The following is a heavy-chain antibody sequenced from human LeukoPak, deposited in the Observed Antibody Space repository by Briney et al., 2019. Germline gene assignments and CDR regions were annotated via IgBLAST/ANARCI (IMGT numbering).Heavy chain of an antibody. Sequence: PGGSLRLSCAASGFTFSIYGMHWVRQAPGKGLEWVAFTRYDGSNKYYADSVKGRFTISRDNSKNTLYLQMNSLRAEDTAVYYCAKDFSRSGWSFDAFAIWGQGTMVTVYS. CDR2: TRYDGSNK. J-gene: IGHJ3*02. CDR3: AKDFSRSGWSFDAFAI. CDR1: GFTFSIYG. D-gene: IGHD6-19*01. V-gene: IGHV3-30*02.